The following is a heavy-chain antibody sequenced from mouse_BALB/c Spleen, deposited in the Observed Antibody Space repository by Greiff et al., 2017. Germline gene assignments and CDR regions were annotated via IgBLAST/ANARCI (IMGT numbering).Heavy chain of an antibody. D-gene: IGHD2-3*01. CDR1: GYSFTGYF. V-gene: IGHV1-37*01. J-gene: IGHJ4*01. Sequence: EVQLQQSGAELVKPGASVKISCKASGYSFTGYFMNWVKQSHGKCLEWIGRINPYNGDTFYNQKFKGKATLTVAKSSSTAHMKLLSLTSEDSAGYYCARSYDCYCPYCYAMDYWGQGTSVTVSS. CDR2: INPYNGDT. CDR3: ARSYDCYCPYCYAMDY.